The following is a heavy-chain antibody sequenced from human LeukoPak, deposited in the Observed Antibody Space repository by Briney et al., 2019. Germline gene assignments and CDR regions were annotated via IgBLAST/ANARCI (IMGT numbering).Heavy chain of an antibody. V-gene: IGHV4-61*02. J-gene: IGHJ4*02. D-gene: IGHD2-8*01. CDR3: ARSRERICTNPPCYVDLQAT. Sequence: SQTLSLTCTVSGGSISSGSYYWTWIRQPGRKGLEWIRRIYITESANYNSSLESRVTILVDTSKNQFSLKLSSVTAADTAIYYCARSRERICTNPPCYVDLQATWGQGALVTVSP. CDR2: IYITESA. CDR1: GGSISSGSYY.